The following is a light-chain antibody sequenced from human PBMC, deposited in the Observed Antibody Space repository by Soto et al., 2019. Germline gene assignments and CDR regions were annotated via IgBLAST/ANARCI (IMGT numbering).Light chain of an antibody. CDR1: SSDLGAYKY. CDR3: SSYTNTSTLV. J-gene: IGLJ1*01. Sequence: QSALTQPASVSGSPGQSITISCAGTSSDLGAYKYVSWYQQHPDKAPKLILYEVSRRPSGVSNRFSGSKSGNTASPTISGLLAEDEADYSCSSYTNTSTLVFGTGTKVTVL. V-gene: IGLV2-14*03. CDR2: EVS.